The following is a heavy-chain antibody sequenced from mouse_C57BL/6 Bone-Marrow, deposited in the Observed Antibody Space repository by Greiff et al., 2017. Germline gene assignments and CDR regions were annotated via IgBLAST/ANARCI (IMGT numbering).Heavy chain of an antibody. V-gene: IGHV1-81*01. CDR3: ASYYGSSYPAWFAY. D-gene: IGHD1-1*01. Sequence: QVQLQQPGAELARPGASVKLSCKASGYTFTSYGISWVKQRTGQGLEWIGEIYPRSGNTYYNEKFKGKATLTADKSSSTAYMELRSLTSEDSAVYFCASYYGSSYPAWFAYWGQGTLVTVSA. CDR1: GYTFTSYG. J-gene: IGHJ3*01. CDR2: IYPRSGNT.